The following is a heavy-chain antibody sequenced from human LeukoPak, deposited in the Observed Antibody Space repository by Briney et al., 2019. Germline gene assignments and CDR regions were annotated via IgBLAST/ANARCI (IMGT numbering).Heavy chain of an antibody. D-gene: IGHD2-2*01. V-gene: IGHV5-51*01. J-gene: IGHJ4*02. CDR1: GYSFTSYW. CDR3: ARRLYCSSTSCYAHFDY. CDR2: IYPGDSDT. Sequence: GESLKISCKGSGYSFTSYWIGWVRQMPGKGLEWVGIIYPGDSDTRYSPSFEGQVTISADKSSSTAYLQWSSLKASDTAMYYCARRLYCSSTSCYAHFDYWGQGTLVTVSS.